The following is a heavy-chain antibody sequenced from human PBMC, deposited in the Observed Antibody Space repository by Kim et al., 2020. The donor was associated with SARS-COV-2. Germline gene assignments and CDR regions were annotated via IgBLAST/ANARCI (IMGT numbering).Heavy chain of an antibody. V-gene: IGHV4-4*07. CDR2: IYTSGST. D-gene: IGHD6-19*01. Sequence: SETLSLTCTVSGGSISSYYWSWIRQPAGKGLEWIGRIYTSGSTNYNPSLKSRVTMSVDTSKNQFSLKLSSVTAADTAVYYCARAPSPEQWRDWFDPWGQGTLVTVSS. CDR1: GGSISSYY. CDR3: ARAPSPEQWRDWFDP. J-gene: IGHJ5*02.